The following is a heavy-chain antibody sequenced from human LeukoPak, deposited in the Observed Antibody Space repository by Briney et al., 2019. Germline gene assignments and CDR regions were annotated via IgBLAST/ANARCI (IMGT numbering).Heavy chain of an antibody. Sequence: HPGGPLRLSCAASGFTVSNSYMSWVRQAPGKGLEGVSVIYGGGSTHYAEAVKGRFTISRDSSKNTLYLLMNSLRAEDTAVYFCARDRYYYDSSANYYYTDVWGKGTTVTVSS. V-gene: IGHV3-53*01. J-gene: IGHJ6*03. D-gene: IGHD3-22*01. CDR3: ARDRYYYDSSANYYYTDV. CDR1: GFTVSNSY. CDR2: IYGGGST.